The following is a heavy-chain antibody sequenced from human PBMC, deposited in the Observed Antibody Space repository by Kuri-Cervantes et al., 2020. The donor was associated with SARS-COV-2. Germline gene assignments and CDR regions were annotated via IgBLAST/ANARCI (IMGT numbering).Heavy chain of an antibody. CDR1: GYTFTGRY. CDR2: INPNSGDT. Sequence: ASVKVSCKASGYTFTGRYIYWVRQAPGQGLEWMGWINPNSGDTKYTQKFQGRVTMARDTSITTAYMELIGLRSDDTAVYYCARGYYGLGYWGQGSLVTVSS. CDR3: ARGYYGLGY. J-gene: IGHJ4*02. V-gene: IGHV1-2*02. D-gene: IGHD3-3*01.